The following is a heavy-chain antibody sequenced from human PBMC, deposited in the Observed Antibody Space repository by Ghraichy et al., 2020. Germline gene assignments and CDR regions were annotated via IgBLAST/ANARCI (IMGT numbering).Heavy chain of an antibody. CDR3: ARGKKLRHYDVWSGYPFGGWFDP. Sequence: SETLSLTCAVYGGSFSGYYWSWIRQPPGKGLEWIGEINHSGSTNYNPSLKSRVTISVDTSKNQFSLKLSSVNAADTAVYYCARGKKLRHYDVWSGYPFGGWFDPWGQGTLVTVSS. CDR2: INHSGST. V-gene: IGHV4-34*01. CDR1: GGSFSGYY. J-gene: IGHJ5*02. D-gene: IGHD3-3*01.